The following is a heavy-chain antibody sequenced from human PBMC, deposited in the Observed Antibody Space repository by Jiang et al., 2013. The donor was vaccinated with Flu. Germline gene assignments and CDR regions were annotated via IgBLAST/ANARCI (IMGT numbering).Heavy chain of an antibody. CDR2: IDPSDSYT. V-gene: IGHV5-10-1*01. J-gene: IGHJ4*02. CDR3: ARPSRDGGNSGDFDY. D-gene: IGHD4-23*01. Sequence: QMPGKGLEWMGRIDPSDSYTNYSPSFQGHVTISADKSISTAYLQWSSLKASDTAMYYCARPSRDGGNSGDFDYWGQGTLVTVSS.